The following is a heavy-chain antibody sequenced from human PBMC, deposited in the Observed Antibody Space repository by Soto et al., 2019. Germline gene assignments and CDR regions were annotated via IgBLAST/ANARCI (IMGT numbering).Heavy chain of an antibody. J-gene: IGHJ4*02. CDR3: AHGVEGITIFGLAHPYFDY. CDR2: IYWNDDK. Sequence: QITLKESGPTLVKPTQTLTLTCTFSGVSLSTTGMGVGWIRQPPGKAVQWLALIYWNDDKRYSPSLKSRLTITRDTSKNQVVLTMTNMDPVDTATYYCAHGVEGITIFGLAHPYFDYWGQGTLVSVSS. D-gene: IGHD3-3*01. CDR1: GVSLSTTGMG. V-gene: IGHV2-5*01.